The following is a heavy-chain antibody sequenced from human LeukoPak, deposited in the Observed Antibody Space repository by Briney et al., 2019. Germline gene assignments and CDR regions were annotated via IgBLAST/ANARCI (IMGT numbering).Heavy chain of an antibody. D-gene: IGHD5-24*01. CDR2: IYYSGST. Sequence: PSETLSLTCIVSGGSISGSNSYWGWIRQPPGMGLECIGTIYYSGSTSYNPSLKSRVTISVDTSKNQFSLKLSSVTAADTAVYYCARVGRWRWLQLRSSPSVWGQGTLVTVSS. CDR3: ARVGRWRWLQLRSSPSV. V-gene: IGHV4-39*01. CDR1: GGSISGSNSY. J-gene: IGHJ4*02.